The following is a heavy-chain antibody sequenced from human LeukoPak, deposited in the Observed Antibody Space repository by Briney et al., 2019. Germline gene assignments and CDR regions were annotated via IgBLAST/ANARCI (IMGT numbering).Heavy chain of an antibody. CDR1: GYTFTGCY. J-gene: IGHJ3*02. CDR3: ARDSNLLLWFGELGGPAFDI. V-gene: IGHV1-2*02. D-gene: IGHD3-10*01. Sequence: ASVKVSCKASGYTFTGCYMHWVRQAPGQGLEWMGWINPNSGGTNYAQKFQGRVTMTRDTSISTAYMELSRLRSDDTAVYYCARDSNLLLWFGELGGPAFDIWGQGTMVTVSS. CDR2: INPNSGGT.